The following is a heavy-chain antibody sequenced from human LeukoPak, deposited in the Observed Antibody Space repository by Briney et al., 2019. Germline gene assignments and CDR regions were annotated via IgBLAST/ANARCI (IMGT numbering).Heavy chain of an antibody. CDR3: ARLRTVLDSSGYPSSDY. Sequence: SETLSLTCTVPGGSISSSSYYWGWIRQPPGKGLEWIGSIYYSGSTYYNPSLKSRVTISVDTSKNQFSLKLSSVTAADTAVYHCARLRTVLDSSGYPSSDYWGQGTLVTVSS. D-gene: IGHD3-22*01. CDR1: GGSISSSSYY. V-gene: IGHV4-39*01. CDR2: IYYSGST. J-gene: IGHJ4*02.